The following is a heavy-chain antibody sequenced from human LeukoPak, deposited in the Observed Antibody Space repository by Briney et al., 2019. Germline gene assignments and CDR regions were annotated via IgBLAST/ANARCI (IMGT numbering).Heavy chain of an antibody. CDR1: GGSVNLNIYY. D-gene: IGHD4-23*01. V-gene: IGHV4-39*01. Sequence: PSETLSLTCAVSGGSVNLNIYYWGWIRQPPGKGLEWIGNIYYSGNTYYNPSLKSRVTISVDTSKNQFSLKLSSVTAADTAVYYCARISYGGNHLYWYFDLWGRGTPVTVSS. J-gene: IGHJ2*01. CDR3: ARISYGGNHLYWYFDL. CDR2: IYYSGNT.